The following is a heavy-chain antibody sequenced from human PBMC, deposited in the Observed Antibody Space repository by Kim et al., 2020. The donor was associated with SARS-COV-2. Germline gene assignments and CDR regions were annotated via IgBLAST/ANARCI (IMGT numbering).Heavy chain of an antibody. V-gene: IGHV4-59*08. Sequence: ETLSLTCTVSGGSISSYYWSWIRQPPGKGLEWIGYIYYSGSTNYNPSLKSRVTISVDTSKNHFSLKLSSVTAADTAVYYCARRSLGYCSGGSCYSAFDIWGLGTMVTVSS. D-gene: IGHD2-15*01. J-gene: IGHJ3*02. CDR3: ARRSLGYCSGGSCYSAFDI. CDR1: GGSISSYY. CDR2: IYYSGST.